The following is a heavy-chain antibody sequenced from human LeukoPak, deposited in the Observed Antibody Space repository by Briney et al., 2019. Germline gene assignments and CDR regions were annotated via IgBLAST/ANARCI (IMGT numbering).Heavy chain of an antibody. CDR2: INPGVGST. V-gene: IGHV1-46*01. CDR3: ARDRDGSFGWYAFDI. CDR1: GYTFTTYY. J-gene: IGHJ3*02. D-gene: IGHD3-10*01. Sequence: ASVKVSCKASGYTFTTYYIHWVRQAPGQGLEWMGVINPGVGSTTYAQKFQGKVTMTRDTSTSTVYMELSSLRSEDTAVYYCARDRDGSFGWYAFDIWGQGTMVTVSS.